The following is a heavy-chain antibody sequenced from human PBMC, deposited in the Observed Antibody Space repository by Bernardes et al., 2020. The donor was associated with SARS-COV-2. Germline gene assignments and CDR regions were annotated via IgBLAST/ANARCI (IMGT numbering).Heavy chain of an antibody. Sequence: GGSLRLSCAASGFTLSSYWMHWVRQAPGKGLVWVARTNEDGTFTNYADSVRGRFTISRDNAKNTLYLQVSSLRVEDTAVYYCARDVAGRDGLWGRGTLVTVSS. V-gene: IGHV3-74*01. CDR2: TNEDGTFT. D-gene: IGHD2-15*01. CDR3: ARDVAGRDGL. J-gene: IGHJ2*01. CDR1: GFTLSSYW.